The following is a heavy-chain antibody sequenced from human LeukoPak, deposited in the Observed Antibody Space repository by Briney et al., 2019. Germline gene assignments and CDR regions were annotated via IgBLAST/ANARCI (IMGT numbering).Heavy chain of an antibody. CDR2: IKQDGSEK. V-gene: IGHV3-7*01. J-gene: IGHJ4*02. Sequence: PGGSLRLSCAASGFTFSSYWMSWVRQAPGKGLEWVANIKQDGSEKYYVDSVKGRSTISRDNAKNSLYLQMNSLRAEDTAVYYCARAGNYYDSSGYYYPNYWGQGTLVTVSS. CDR3: ARAGNYYDSSGYYYPNY. CDR1: GFTFSSYW. D-gene: IGHD3-22*01.